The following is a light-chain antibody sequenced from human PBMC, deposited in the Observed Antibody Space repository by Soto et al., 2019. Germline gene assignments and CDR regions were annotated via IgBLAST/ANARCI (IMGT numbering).Light chain of an antibody. CDR2: AAS. CDR1: QSVSGW. J-gene: IGKJ4*01. Sequence: DIKMTQSPSTLSSSVGDTVTVTCRASQSVSGWLAWYQQKPGEAPKLLIYAASTLQSGVPSRFSGSGSGTDFTLTISCLQSEDFATYYCQQYNSYPLTFGGGT. V-gene: IGKV1-5*01. CDR3: QQYNSYPLT.